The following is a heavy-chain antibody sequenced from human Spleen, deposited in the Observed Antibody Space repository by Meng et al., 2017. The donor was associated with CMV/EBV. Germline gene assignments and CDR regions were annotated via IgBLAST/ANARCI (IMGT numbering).Heavy chain of an antibody. CDR2: VSPKSGGT. D-gene: IGHD3-16*01. V-gene: IGHV1-2*02. J-gene: IGHJ5*02. Sequence: SGYTFTGYFIHWIRQAPGQGLEWMGYVSPKSGGTIYAQTFQGRVTMTRDTSINTVYVELSSLKTDDTAVYYCARDRLGNGGHWFDTWGQGTLVTVSS. CDR1: GYTFTGYF. CDR3: ARDRLGNGGHWFDT.